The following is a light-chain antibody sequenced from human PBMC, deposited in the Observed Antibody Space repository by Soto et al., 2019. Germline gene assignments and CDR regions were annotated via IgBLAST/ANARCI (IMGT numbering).Light chain of an antibody. CDR2: WAS. Sequence: DIVMTQSPDSLAVPLGERATINCKSSQSVLYSSKNKNYLAWYQQRPGQPPKLLISWASTRESGVPDRFSGSGSGTDFTLTISSLQAEDVAVYYCQQYYSALALTFGGGTKVEIK. CDR1: QSVLYSSKNKNY. J-gene: IGKJ4*01. V-gene: IGKV4-1*01. CDR3: QQYYSALALT.